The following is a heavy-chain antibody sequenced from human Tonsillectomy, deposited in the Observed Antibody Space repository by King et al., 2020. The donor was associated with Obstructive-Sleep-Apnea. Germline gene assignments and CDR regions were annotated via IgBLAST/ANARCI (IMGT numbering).Heavy chain of an antibody. V-gene: IGHV4-59*01. CDR3: ARAPYGSGIIDWLDP. CDR2: IYYSGST. CDR1: GGSISTYY. Sequence: VQLQESGPGLVKPSETLSLTCTVSGGSISTYYWSWIRQPPGKGLEWIGYIYYSGSTNYNPSLKSRVTISVDTSKNQFSLRLSSVTAADTAVYYCARAPYGSGIIDWLDPWGQGTLVTVSS. D-gene: IGHD3-10*01. J-gene: IGHJ5*02.